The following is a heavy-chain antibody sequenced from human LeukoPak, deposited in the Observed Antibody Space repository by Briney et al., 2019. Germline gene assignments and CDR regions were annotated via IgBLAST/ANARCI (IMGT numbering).Heavy chain of an antibody. CDR2: VGTAGDT. Sequence: SGGSLRLSCAASEFTFSNYAMSWVRQAPGKGLEWVSSVGTAGDTDYPGSVKGRFTISRENAKNSLYLQMDSLRPEDTAVYYCAREVYGGNQDAFDIWGQGTMVSVSS. V-gene: IGHV3-13*01. D-gene: IGHD4-23*01. CDR3: AREVYGGNQDAFDI. J-gene: IGHJ3*02. CDR1: EFTFSNYA.